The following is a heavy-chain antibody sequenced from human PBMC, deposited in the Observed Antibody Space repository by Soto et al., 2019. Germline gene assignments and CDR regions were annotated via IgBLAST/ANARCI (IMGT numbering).Heavy chain of an antibody. CDR2: IYKSGNT. CDR3: ARHLGPTGPTN. CDR1: GDSIGSSDYH. V-gene: IGHV4-39*01. J-gene: IGHJ4*02. Sequence: PSETLSLTCTVAGDSIGSSDYHWGWVRQPPGKGLEWIGSIYKSGNTYYNPSLKSRATISMDTSKNQFSLRLISVTAADTAVYSCARHLGPTGPTNWGQGTLVTVSS.